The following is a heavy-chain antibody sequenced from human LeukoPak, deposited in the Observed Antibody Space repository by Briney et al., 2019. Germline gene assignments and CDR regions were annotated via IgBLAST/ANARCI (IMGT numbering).Heavy chain of an antibody. Sequence: GGSLRLSCAASGFTFSNTWMSWVRQAPGKGLEWVARIKSKTEGETIDYSAPVRGRFTISRDDSKNTLYLQVNSLKTEDTAVNYCTTLITMVRGVIRWGQGTLVTVSS. D-gene: IGHD3-10*01. V-gene: IGHV3-15*01. CDR2: IKSKTEGETI. CDR3: TTLITMVRGVIR. CDR1: GFTFSNTW. J-gene: IGHJ4*02.